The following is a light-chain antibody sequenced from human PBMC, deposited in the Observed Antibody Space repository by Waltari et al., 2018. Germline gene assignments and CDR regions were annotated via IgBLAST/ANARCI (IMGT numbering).Light chain of an antibody. CDR1: KGISSY. Sequence: AIRMTQSPSSLSASTGDRVTITCRASKGISSYLAWYQQKPGKAPKLLIYAASTLQSGVPSRFSGSGSGTDFTLTISCLQSEDFATYYCQQYYSYPRTFGGGTKVEIK. J-gene: IGKJ4*01. CDR2: AAS. CDR3: QQYYSYPRT. V-gene: IGKV1-8*01.